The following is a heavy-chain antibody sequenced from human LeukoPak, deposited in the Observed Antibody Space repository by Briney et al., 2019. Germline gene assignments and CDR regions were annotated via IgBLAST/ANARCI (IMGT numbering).Heavy chain of an antibody. J-gene: IGHJ6*03. CDR3: ARASSGTNFYYYMDI. V-gene: IGHV1-18*01. D-gene: IGHD6-19*01. CDR1: GYTFTSYG. CDR2: ISAYNGNT. Sequence: GASVKVSCKASGYTFTSYGISWVRQAPGQGLEWMGWISAYNGNTNYAQKLQGRVTMTTDTSTSTAYMELRSLRSDDTAVYYCARASSGTNFYYYMDIWGKGTTVTISS.